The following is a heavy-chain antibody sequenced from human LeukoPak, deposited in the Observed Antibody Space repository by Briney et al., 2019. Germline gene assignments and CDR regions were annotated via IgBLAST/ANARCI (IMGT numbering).Heavy chain of an antibody. V-gene: IGHV3-21*01. CDR2: ISSSTSYI. CDR3: AIHNDYGGPFDY. J-gene: IGHJ4*02. Sequence: PGGSLRLSCAASGFTFSSYSMDWIRQAPGKGLEWVSSISSSTSYIYYADSVKGRFTISRDNAKNSLYLQMNSLRAEDTAVYYCAIHNDYGGPFDYWGQGTLVTVSA. CDR1: GFTFSSYS. D-gene: IGHD4-23*01.